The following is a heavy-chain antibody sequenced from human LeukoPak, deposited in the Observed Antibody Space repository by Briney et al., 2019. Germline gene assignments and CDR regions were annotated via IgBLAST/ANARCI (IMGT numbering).Heavy chain of an antibody. Sequence: GGSLRLSCAASGFTFSNAWMSWVRQAPGKGLEWVGRIKSKTDGGTTDYAAPVKGRFTISRDDSKNTLYLQMNSLKTEDTAVYYCTTERTYDSSGLAWGQGTLVTVSS. J-gene: IGHJ5*02. D-gene: IGHD3-22*01. V-gene: IGHV3-15*01. CDR2: IKSKTDGGTT. CDR3: TTERTYDSSGLA. CDR1: GFTFSNAW.